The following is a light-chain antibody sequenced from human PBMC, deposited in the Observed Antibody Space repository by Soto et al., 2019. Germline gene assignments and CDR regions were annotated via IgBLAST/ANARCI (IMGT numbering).Light chain of an antibody. CDR2: DAS. J-gene: IGKJ1*01. V-gene: IGKV3-11*01. CDR3: QEYIQWPPGM. CDR1: QSVSSY. Sequence: EIVLTQSPATLSLSPGEGATLSCRASQSVSSYLAWYQQKPGQAPRLLIYDASNRATGIPARFSGSGSGTDFTLTINSLEPEDFAVYYCQEYIQWPPGMFGPGTKVDIK.